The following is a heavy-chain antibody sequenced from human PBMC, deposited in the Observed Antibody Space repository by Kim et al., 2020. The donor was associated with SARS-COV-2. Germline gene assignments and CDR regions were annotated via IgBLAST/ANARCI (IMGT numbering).Heavy chain of an antibody. J-gene: IGHJ4*02. V-gene: IGHV3-23*01. D-gene: IGHD6-6*01. CDR3: AKETDGLGSSSSYYYFDY. Sequence: RGRFTISRDNSKNTLYLQMNSLRAEDTAVYYCAKETDGLGSSSSYYYFDYWGQGTLVTVSS.